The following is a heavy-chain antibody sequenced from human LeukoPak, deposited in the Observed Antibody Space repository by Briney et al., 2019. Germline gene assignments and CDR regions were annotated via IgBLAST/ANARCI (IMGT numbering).Heavy chain of an antibody. J-gene: IGHJ3*02. CDR3: AVGGVYLRGGAEAFDI. D-gene: IGHD3-10*01. Sequence: SETLSLTCAVSGGSISSSNWWSWVRQPPGKGLEWIVEIYHSGSTNYNPSLKSRVTVSVDKSKNQFSLKLSSVTAADTAVYYCAVGGVYLRGGAEAFDIWGQGTMVTVSS. V-gene: IGHV4-4*02. CDR2: IYHSGST. CDR1: GGSISSSNW.